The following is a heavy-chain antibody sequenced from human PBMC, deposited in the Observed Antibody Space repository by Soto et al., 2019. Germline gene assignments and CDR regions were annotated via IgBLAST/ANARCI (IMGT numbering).Heavy chain of an antibody. J-gene: IGHJ6*02. CDR2: IIPIFGTA. Sequence: GASVKVSCKASGCTFSSYAISWVRQAPGQGLEWMGGIIPIFGTANYAQKFQGRVTITAGKSTSTAYMELSSLRSEGTAVYYCARLYINPSIAARLGQDYYYGMDVWGQGTTVTVSS. V-gene: IGHV1-69*06. CDR1: GCTFSSYA. D-gene: IGHD6-6*01. CDR3: ARLYINPSIAARLGQDYYYGMDV.